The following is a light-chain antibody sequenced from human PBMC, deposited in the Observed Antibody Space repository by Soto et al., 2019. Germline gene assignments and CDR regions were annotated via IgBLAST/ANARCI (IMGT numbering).Light chain of an antibody. J-gene: IGLJ1*01. CDR2: EVT. Sequence: QSVLTQPPSASGSPGQSVTISCTGSSSDVGGYSYVSWYQQHPGKAPKLMIYEVTKRPSGVPDRFSASKSGNTASLTVSGLQAEDEADYYCSSYAGSNNFVFGTGTNLTVL. V-gene: IGLV2-8*01. CDR3: SSYAGSNNFV. CDR1: SSDVGGYSY.